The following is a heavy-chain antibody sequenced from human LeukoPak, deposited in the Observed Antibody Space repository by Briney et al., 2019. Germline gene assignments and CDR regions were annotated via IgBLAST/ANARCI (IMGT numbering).Heavy chain of an antibody. V-gene: IGHV3-23*01. D-gene: IGHD3-22*01. CDR1: GFTFSSYA. J-gene: IGHJ3*02. CDR3: ARRKYYYDSSYAFDI. CDR2: ISGSGGST. Sequence: GGSLRLPCAASGFTFSSYAMSWVRQAPGKGLEWVSAISGSGGSTYYADSVKGRFTISRDNSKNTLYLQMNSLRAEDTAVYYCARRKYYYDSSYAFDIWGQGTMVTVSS.